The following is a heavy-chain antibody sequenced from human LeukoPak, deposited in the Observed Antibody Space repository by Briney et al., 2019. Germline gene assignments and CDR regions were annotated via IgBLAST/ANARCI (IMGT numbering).Heavy chain of an antibody. J-gene: IGHJ3*02. Sequence: SETLSLNCTVSGGSISRSYWSWIRQPAGKGLEWIGRIYTSGTTNYNPSLRGRVTVSVDRSKNQLSLNLSSVTAADTAVYYCAGDLGTTFDIWGQGTMVTVSS. CDR1: GGSISRSY. CDR3: AGDLGTTFDI. V-gene: IGHV4-4*07. CDR2: IYTSGTT. D-gene: IGHD3-16*01.